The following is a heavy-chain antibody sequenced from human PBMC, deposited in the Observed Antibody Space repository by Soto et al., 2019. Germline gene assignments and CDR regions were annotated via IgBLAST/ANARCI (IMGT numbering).Heavy chain of an antibody. CDR3: AKDLGYTSSAGDY. D-gene: IGHD6-13*01. Sequence: EVHLLESGGGLVQPGGSLRLSCAASGFTFSYYAMSWVRQAPGKGLEWVSDISGSGDSTYYADSVKGRFTISRDNSKNTLYLQMNSLRAEDTAIYYCAKDLGYTSSAGDYWGQGTLVTVSS. CDR1: GFTFSYYA. CDR2: ISGSGDST. V-gene: IGHV3-23*01. J-gene: IGHJ4*02.